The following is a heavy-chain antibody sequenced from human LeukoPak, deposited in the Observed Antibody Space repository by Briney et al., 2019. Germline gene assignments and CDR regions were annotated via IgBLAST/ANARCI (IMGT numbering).Heavy chain of an antibody. CDR2: ISAYNGNT. J-gene: IGHJ4*02. CDR3: AREAGGIAAAGIYYFDY. Sequence: ASVKVSCKASGYTFTSYGISWVRQAPGQGLEWMGWISAYNGNTNYAQELQGRVTMTTDTSTSTAYIELRSLRSDDTAVYYCAREAGGIAAAGIYYFDYWGQGTLVTVSS. D-gene: IGHD6-13*01. V-gene: IGHV1-18*01. CDR1: GYTFTSYG.